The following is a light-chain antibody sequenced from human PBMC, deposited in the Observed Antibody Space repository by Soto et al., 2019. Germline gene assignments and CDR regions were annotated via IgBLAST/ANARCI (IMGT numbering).Light chain of an antibody. J-gene: IGKJ5*01. Sequence: DIQMTQSPSSLSASVGDRVTITCQASQDISNFLNWYQQKPGKAPKLLIYAASSLQSGVPSRFSGSGSGTDLTITISSLQPEDCETYDCQQANSFPITFGQGTRLEIK. CDR1: QDISNF. CDR2: AAS. V-gene: IGKV1-12*01. CDR3: QQANSFPIT.